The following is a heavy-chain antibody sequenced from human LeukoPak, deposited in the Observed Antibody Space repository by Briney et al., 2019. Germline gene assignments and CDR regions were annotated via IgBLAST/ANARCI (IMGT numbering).Heavy chain of an antibody. D-gene: IGHD3-10*01. Sequence: ASVKVSCKASGYTFTGYYMHWVRQAPGQGLEWMGRINPNSGGTNYAQKFQGRVTMTRDTSISTAYMELRRLRSDDTAVYFCARDRGYGSGDYWGQGTLVTVSS. V-gene: IGHV1-2*06. J-gene: IGHJ4*02. CDR2: INPNSGGT. CDR1: GYTFTGYY. CDR3: ARDRGYGSGDY.